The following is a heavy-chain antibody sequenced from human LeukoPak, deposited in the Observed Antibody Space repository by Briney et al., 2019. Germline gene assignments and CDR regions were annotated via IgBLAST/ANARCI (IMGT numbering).Heavy chain of an antibody. D-gene: IGHD6-19*01. CDR2: IYYSGST. CDR1: GGSISSYY. CDR3: ARGSSGWDRFDY. Sequence: SETLSLTCTVSGGSISSYYWSWIRQPPGKGLEWIGYIYYSGSTNYHPSLESRVTISVDTSKNQFSLKLSSVTAADAALYYCARGSSGWDRFDYWGQGTPVTVSS. V-gene: IGHV4-59*01. J-gene: IGHJ4*02.